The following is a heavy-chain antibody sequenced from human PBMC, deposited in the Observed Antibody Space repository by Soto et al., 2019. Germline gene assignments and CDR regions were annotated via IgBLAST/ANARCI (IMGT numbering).Heavy chain of an antibody. V-gene: IGHV3-30-3*01. CDR2: ISYDGSNK. CDR3: ARGEYYDILTGYPSYYYGMDV. Sequence: GGSLRLSCAASGFTFSSYAMHWVRQAPGKGLEWVAVISYDGSNKYYADSVKGRFTISRDNSKNTLYLQMNSLRAEDTAVYYCARGEYYDILTGYPSYYYGMDVWGQGTTVTVSS. J-gene: IGHJ6*02. CDR1: GFTFSSYA. D-gene: IGHD3-9*01.